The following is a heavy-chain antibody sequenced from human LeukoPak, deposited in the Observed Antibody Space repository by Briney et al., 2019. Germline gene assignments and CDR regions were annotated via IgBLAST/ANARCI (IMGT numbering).Heavy chain of an antibody. Sequence: PGGSLRLSCAASGFTFSSYAMSWVRQAPGKGQEWVSAISGSGGSTYYADSVKGRFTISRDNSKNTLYLQMNSLRAEDTAVYYCAKDVYYDFWSGYYDPFVYWGQGTLVTVSS. V-gene: IGHV3-23*01. CDR2: ISGSGGST. CDR1: GFTFSSYA. D-gene: IGHD3-3*01. CDR3: AKDVYYDFWSGYYDPFVY. J-gene: IGHJ4*02.